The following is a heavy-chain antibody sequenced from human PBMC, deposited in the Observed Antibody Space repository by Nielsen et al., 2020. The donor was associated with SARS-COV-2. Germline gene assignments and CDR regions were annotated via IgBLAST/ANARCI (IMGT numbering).Heavy chain of an antibody. V-gene: IGHV1-2*05. CDR1: GYTFTGYY. D-gene: IGHD3-10*01. CDR3: AREQLRATGMDV. J-gene: IGHJ6*02. CDR2: INPNSGGT. Sequence: ASVKVSCKASGYTFTGYYMHWVRQAPGQGLEWMGRINPNSGGTNYAQKFQGRVTMTRDTSISTAYVELSRLRSDDTVVYYCAREQLRATGMDVWGQGTTVTVSS.